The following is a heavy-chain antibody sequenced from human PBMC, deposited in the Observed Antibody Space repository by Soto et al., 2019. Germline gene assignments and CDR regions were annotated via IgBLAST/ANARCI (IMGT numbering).Heavy chain of an antibody. CDR3: ASGGIAARREYYYYGMDV. D-gene: IGHD6-6*01. CDR2: INHSGST. J-gene: IGHJ6*02. Sequence: SETLSLTCAVYGGSFSGYYWSWIRQPPGKGLEWIGEINHSGSTNYNPSLKSRVTISVDTSKNQFSLKLGSVTAADTAVYYCASGGIAARREYYYYGMDVWGQGTTVTVSS. V-gene: IGHV4-34*01. CDR1: GGSFSGYY.